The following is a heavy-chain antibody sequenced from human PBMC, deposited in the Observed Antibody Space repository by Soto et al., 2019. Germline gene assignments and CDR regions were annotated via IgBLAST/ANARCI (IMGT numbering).Heavy chain of an antibody. D-gene: IGHD2-21*02. CDR3: AKVGAPYCGGDCYLDY. CDR1: GFTFSSYA. CDR2: ISGSGGST. V-gene: IGHV3-23*01. J-gene: IGHJ4*02. Sequence: PGGSLRLSCAASGFTFSSYAMSWVRQAPGKGLEWVSAISGSGGSTYYADSVKGRFTISRDNSKNTLYLQMNSLRAEDTAVYYCAKVGAPYCGGDCYLDYCGQGTLVTVSS.